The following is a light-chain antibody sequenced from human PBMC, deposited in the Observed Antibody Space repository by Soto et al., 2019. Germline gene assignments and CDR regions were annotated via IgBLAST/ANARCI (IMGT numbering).Light chain of an antibody. CDR3: QQLNSYPPIT. V-gene: IGKV1-12*01. CDR1: QGITNR. J-gene: IGKJ5*01. CDR2: EAS. Sequence: DIQMTQSPSSVSSSLGDRLTITWRASQGITNRLDWYQKKTGKAPKLLIYEASSLQSGVPSRISGSGSGTDFTLTISSLQTDDFANYYCQQLNSYPPITFGQGTRLEIK.